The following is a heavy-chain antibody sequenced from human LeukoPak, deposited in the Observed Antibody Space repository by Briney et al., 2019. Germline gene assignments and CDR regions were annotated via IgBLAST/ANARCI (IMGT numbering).Heavy chain of an antibody. D-gene: IGHD3-22*01. V-gene: IGHV4-59*01. CDR2: IYYSGST. CDR1: GGSFSGYY. CDR3: ARGGLENGYHSNDGFDI. J-gene: IGHJ3*02. Sequence: SETLSLTCAAYGGSFSGYYWSWIRQPPGKGLEWIGYIYYSGSTKYNPSLKSRVTMSVDTSRNQFSLKLSSVTAADTAVYYCARGGLENGYHSNDGFDIWGQGTMVTVSS.